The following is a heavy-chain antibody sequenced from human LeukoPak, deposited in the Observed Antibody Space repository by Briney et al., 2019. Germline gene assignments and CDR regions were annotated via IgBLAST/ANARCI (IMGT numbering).Heavy chain of an antibody. CDR2: SSAYNGNT. CDR3: ARCLYGSGSYYYQDWFDP. V-gene: IGHV1-18*04. D-gene: IGHD3-10*01. Sequence: ASVKVSCKASGYTFTSYGISWVRQAPGQGLEWMGWSSAYNGNTNYAQKLQGRGTMTTDTSTSTAYMELRSLRSDDTAVYYCARCLYGSGSYYYQDWFDPWGQGTLVTVSS. J-gene: IGHJ5*02. CDR1: GYTFTSYG.